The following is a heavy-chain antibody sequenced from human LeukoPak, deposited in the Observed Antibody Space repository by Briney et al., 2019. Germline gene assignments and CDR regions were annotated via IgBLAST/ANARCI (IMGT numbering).Heavy chain of an antibody. CDR3: AREKGGYCSSTSCYGRGWFDP. CDR2: LRYGGNT. J-gene: IGHJ5*02. CDR1: GDSITSNY. D-gene: IGHD2-2*01. V-gene: IGHV4-59*01. Sequence: PSETLSLTCTVSGDSITSNYWSWIRQPPGKGLEWIGYLRYGGNTNHNSSLKSRITISLDTSKNQFSLRLSSVTAADTAMYYCAREKGGYCSSTSCYGRGWFDPWGQGTLVTVSS.